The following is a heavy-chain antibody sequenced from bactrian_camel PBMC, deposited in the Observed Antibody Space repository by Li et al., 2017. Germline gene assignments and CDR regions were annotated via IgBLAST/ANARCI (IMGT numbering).Heavy chain of an antibody. D-gene: IGHD7*01. CDR3: AKSGGGYSDFDY. J-gene: IGHJ6*01. CDR2: IKSAGEYT. CDR1: GLTFSSYA. V-gene: IGHV3S31*01. Sequence: VQLVESGGGSVQAVGSLRLSCATSGLTFSSYAMSWIRQAPGKGLDWVGAIKSAGEYTYYAESVKGRFSISRDNAKNTLYLQLNSLKIGDTAMYYCAKSGGGYSDFDYWGQGTQVTVS.